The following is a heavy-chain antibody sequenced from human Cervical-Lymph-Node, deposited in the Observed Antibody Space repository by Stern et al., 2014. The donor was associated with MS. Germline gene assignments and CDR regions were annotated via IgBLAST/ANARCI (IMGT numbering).Heavy chain of an antibody. D-gene: IGHD2-15*01. CDR2: ISGNSGNI. Sequence: EVQLVESGGGLVQPARALRLSCAASGFNFDDYVMHWVRQPPGKGLEWVSRISGNSGNIAYAHSVKGRFTISRDNAKNSLYLQMNSLRAEDAALYYCAKGPTPRWKAGTATQYYYGMDVWGQGTTVTVSS. V-gene: IGHV3-9*01. CDR3: AKGPTPRWKAGTATQYYYGMDV. CDR1: GFNFDDYV. J-gene: IGHJ6*02.